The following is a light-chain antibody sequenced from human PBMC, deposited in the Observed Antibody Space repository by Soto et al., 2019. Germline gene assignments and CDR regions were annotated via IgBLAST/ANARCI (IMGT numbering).Light chain of an antibody. CDR3: TSYDSRRSGLV. Sequence: QSVLTQPPSVSGAPGQRVTISCTGSSSNIGAGYDVHWYQQLPATAPKLLIYGNSNRPSGVPDRFSGSKSGTSASLVIGVLQDEDAAYYYCTSYDSRRSGLVFGGGTKLTVL. J-gene: IGLJ3*02. V-gene: IGLV1-40*01. CDR1: SSNIGAGYD. CDR2: GNS.